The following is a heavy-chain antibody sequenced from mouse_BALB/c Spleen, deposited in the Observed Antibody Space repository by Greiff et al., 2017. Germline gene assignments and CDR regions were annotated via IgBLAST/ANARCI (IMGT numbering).Heavy chain of an antibody. V-gene: IGHV1S34*01. J-gene: IGHJ4*01. CDR2: ISCYNGAT. CDR1: GYSFTGYY. CDR3: ARWRGGYDDSMDY. Sequence: LVKTGASVKISCKASGYSFTGYYMHWVKQSHGKSLEWIGYISCYNGATSYNQKFKGKATFTVDTSSSTAYMQFNSLTSEDSAVYYCARWRGGYDDSMDYWGQGTSVTVSS. D-gene: IGHD2-14*01.